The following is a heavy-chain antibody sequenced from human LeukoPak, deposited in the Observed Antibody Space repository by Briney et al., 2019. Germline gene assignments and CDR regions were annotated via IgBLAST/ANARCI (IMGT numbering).Heavy chain of an antibody. D-gene: IGHD3-9*01. Sequence: SETLSVTRAVHGGSITGYYWSWIRQTLRGGVGRGGQIHYTGATSNNPSIKSRATIPTETSKHRFSLSLNSVTAARTARYYCTGGNILTGYCFDFWGQGALVTVSS. CDR3: TGGNILTGYCFDF. CDR1: GGSITGYY. V-gene: IGHV4-34*04. J-gene: IGHJ4*02. CDR2: IHYTGAT.